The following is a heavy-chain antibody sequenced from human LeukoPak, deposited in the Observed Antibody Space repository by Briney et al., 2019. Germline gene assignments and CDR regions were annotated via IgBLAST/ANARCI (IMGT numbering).Heavy chain of an antibody. J-gene: IGHJ3*02. CDR1: GYTFTSYG. CDR2: ISAYNGNT. V-gene: IGHV1-18*01. D-gene: IGHD3-22*01. Sequence: ASVKVSCKASGYTFTSYGISWVRQPPGQGLEWMGWISAYNGNTNYAQKLQGRVTMTTDTSTSTDYMELRSLRSDDTGVYYCARASWWLSVLDAFDIWGQGTMVTVSS. CDR3: ARASWWLSVLDAFDI.